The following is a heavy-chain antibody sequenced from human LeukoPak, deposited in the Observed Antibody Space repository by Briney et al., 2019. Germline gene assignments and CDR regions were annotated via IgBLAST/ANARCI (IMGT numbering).Heavy chain of an antibody. CDR2: IYYSGST. Sequence: SQTLSLTCTVSGGSISSGGYYWSWIRQHPGKGLAWIGYIYYSGSTYYNPSLKSRVTISVDTSKNQFSLKLSSVTAADTAVYYCARSGPAAIRSLYYYYGMDVWGKGTTVTVSS. J-gene: IGHJ6*04. CDR3: ARSGPAAIRSLYYYYGMDV. V-gene: IGHV4-31*03. D-gene: IGHD2-2*01. CDR1: GGSISSGGYY.